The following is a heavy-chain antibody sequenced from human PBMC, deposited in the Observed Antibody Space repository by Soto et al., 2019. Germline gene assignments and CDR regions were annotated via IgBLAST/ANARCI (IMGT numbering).Heavy chain of an antibody. V-gene: IGHV1-69*01. Sequence: QVQLVQSGAAVKKPGSSVKVSCKASEGTFSSYAISCVRQAPGQGLEWMGGIIPIFGTANYAQKFQGRVTITADESTRTAYMGLRSLRAEDTAVYCCAREPGGYYYGSGRFYGMDVWGQGTTVTVS. D-gene: IGHD3-10*01. J-gene: IGHJ6*02. CDR1: EGTFSSYA. CDR3: AREPGGYYYGSGRFYGMDV. CDR2: IIPIFGTA.